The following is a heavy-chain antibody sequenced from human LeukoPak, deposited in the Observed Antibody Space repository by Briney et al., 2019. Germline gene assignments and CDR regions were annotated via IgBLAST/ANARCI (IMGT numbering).Heavy chain of an antibody. Sequence: SETLSLTCAVSGGSISSGGYSWSWIRQPPGKGLEWIGYIYYSGSTYYNPSLKSRVTISVDTSKNQFSLKLSSVTAADTAVYYYYYMDVWGKGTTVTVSS. CDR3: YYMDV. J-gene: IGHJ6*03. V-gene: IGHV4-30-4*07. CDR2: IYYSGST. CDR1: GGSISSGGYS.